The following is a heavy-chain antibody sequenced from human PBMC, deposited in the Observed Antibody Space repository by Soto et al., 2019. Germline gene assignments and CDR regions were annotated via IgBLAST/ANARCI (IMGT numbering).Heavy chain of an antibody. V-gene: IGHV1-3*01. CDR3: AKAYYDFWSGYPYHYYYYVDV. Sequence: ASVKVSCKASGYTFTSYAMHWVRQAPGQRLEWMGWINAGNGNTKYSQKFQGRVTITRDTSASTAYMELSSLRSEDTAVYYCAKAYYDFWSGYPYHYYYYVDVWGKGTTVTVSS. D-gene: IGHD3-3*01. CDR1: GYTFTSYA. J-gene: IGHJ6*03. CDR2: INAGNGNT.